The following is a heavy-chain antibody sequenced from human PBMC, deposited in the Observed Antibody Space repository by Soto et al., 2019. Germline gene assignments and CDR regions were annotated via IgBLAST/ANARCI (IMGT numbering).Heavy chain of an antibody. J-gene: IGHJ4*02. CDR3: AKATTQLVEPFFDH. Sequence: ALRLSCVGTGFNFDDCAMHWIRQAPGKGLEWVASISWNSVTKNYADSVKGRFTISRDNARNSLHLQINTLRTDDTALYFCAKATTQLVEPFFDHWGKGLLVTVSS. CDR2: ISWNSVTK. V-gene: IGHV3-9*01. CDR1: GFNFDDCA. D-gene: IGHD2-8*02.